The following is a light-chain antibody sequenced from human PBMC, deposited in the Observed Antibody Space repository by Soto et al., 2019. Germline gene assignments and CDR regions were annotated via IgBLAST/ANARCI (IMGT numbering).Light chain of an antibody. CDR2: GNN. J-gene: IGLJ1*01. CDR1: SSNIGAGYD. V-gene: IGLV1-40*01. Sequence: QSVLTQPPSVSGAPGQRVTISCTGSSSNIGAGYDVHWYQQLPGTAPKLLIYGNNNRPSGVPDRFSGSKSGTSASLAITGLRAEDEADYYCQSYDKSLTGSRVFGTGTKVTVL. CDR3: QSYDKSLTGSRV.